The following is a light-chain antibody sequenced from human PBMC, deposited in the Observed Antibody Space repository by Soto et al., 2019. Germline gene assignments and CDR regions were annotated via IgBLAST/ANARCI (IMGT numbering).Light chain of an antibody. CDR3: QQYGSSPSMYS. Sequence: EIVLTQSPGTLSLSPGERATLSCRASQSVSSSYLALYQQKPGQAPRLLIYGASSRATGIPDRFSGSGSGTDFARTIRRLEFDNFAVHYCQQYGSSPSMYSFGQGTKLEIK. J-gene: IGKJ2*01. CDR1: QSVSSSY. CDR2: GAS. V-gene: IGKV3-20*01.